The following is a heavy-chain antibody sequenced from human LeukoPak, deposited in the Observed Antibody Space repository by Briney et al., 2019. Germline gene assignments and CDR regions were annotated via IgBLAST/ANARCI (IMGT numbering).Heavy chain of an antibody. V-gene: IGHV4-59*01. CDR1: GGSISSYY. D-gene: IGHD2-2*01. Sequence: PSETLSLTCTVSGGSISSYYWSWIRQPPGKGLEWIGYIYYSGSTNYNPSLKSRVTISVETSKNQFSLKLSSVTAADTAVYYCARDVVVVVPAAMEASYYYYGMDVWGKGTTVTVSS. CDR3: ARDVVVVVPAAMEASYYYYGMDV. CDR2: IYYSGST. J-gene: IGHJ6*04.